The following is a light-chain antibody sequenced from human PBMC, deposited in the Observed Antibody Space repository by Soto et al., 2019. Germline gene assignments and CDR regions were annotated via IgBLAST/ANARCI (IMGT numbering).Light chain of an antibody. CDR3: QQRRNWPYT. J-gene: IGKJ2*01. CDR2: DAS. V-gene: IGKV3-11*01. CDR1: QSVSSY. Sequence: EIVLTQSPATLSLSPGERATLSCRASQSVSSYLAWYQQKPGQAPRLLIYDASNRATGIPARFSGSGSGTDFTLTVSSLEPEDFAVYYCQQRRNWPYTCGQGTKLEIK.